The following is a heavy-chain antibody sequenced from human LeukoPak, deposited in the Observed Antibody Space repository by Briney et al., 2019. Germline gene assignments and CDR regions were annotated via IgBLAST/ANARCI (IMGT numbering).Heavy chain of an antibody. CDR2: IYTSGST. D-gene: IGHD6-19*01. V-gene: IGHV4-4*07. Sequence: SETLCDSFTVSGGSISSYYWSWIRQPAGKGLEWIGRIYTSGSTNYNPSLKSRVTISVDKSKNQFSLKLSSVTAADTAVYYCARAGWSYNFDYWGQGTLVTVSS. CDR1: GGSISSYY. J-gene: IGHJ4*02. CDR3: ARAGWSYNFDY.